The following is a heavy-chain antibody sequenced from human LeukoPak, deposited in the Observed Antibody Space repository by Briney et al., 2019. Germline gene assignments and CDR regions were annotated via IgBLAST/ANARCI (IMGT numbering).Heavy chain of an antibody. CDR2: IIPIFGTA. Sequence: ASVKVSCKASGGTFSSYAISWVRQAPGQGLEWMGGIIPIFGTANYAQKFQGRVTITADESTSTAYMELSSLRSEDMAVYYCATRGSYYGWGYFDYWGQGTLVTVSS. CDR3: ATRGSYYGWGYFDY. D-gene: IGHD1-26*01. J-gene: IGHJ4*02. V-gene: IGHV1-69*13. CDR1: GGTFSSYA.